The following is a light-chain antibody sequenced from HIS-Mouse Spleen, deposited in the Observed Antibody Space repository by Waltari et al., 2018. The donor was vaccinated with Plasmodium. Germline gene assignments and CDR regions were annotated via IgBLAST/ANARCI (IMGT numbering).Light chain of an antibody. CDR2: EGS. V-gene: IGLV2-23*01. CDR3: CSYAGSSYV. CDR1: SSDVWSYNL. Sequence: QSALTQPASVSGSPGPSITISCTGTSSDVWSYNLVSWYQQHPGKAPKRMCYEGSKRPAGGSNRLPGFKAGNTASLTISGCQAEDEADYYCCSYAGSSYVFGTGTKVTVL. J-gene: IGLJ1*01.